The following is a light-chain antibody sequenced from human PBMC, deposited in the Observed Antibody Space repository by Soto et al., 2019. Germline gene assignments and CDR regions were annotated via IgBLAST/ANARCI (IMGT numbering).Light chain of an antibody. Sequence: EIVLTQSPGTLSLSPGERATLSCRASQSVSSSYLARYQQKPGQAPRLLIYGATSRATGIPDRFSGSGSGTDFTLIISRLEAEDFAVYYCQQYGGSPLYTFGQGTKLEIK. J-gene: IGKJ2*01. CDR1: QSVSSSY. CDR3: QQYGGSPLYT. CDR2: GAT. V-gene: IGKV3-20*01.